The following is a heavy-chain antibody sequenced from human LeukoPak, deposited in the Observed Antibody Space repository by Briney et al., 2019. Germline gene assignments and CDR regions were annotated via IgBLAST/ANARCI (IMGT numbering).Heavy chain of an antibody. CDR3: AKSPRLVGASYYFDY. Sequence: GGSLRLSCAASGFTFSDYWMTWVRQAPGKGLEWVANIKEDGSEKFYVDSVKGRFTISRDNSKNTLYLQMNSLRAEDTAVYYCAKSPRLVGASYYFDYWGQGTLVTVSS. D-gene: IGHD1-26*01. CDR1: GFTFSDYW. J-gene: IGHJ4*02. V-gene: IGHV3-7*03. CDR2: IKEDGSEK.